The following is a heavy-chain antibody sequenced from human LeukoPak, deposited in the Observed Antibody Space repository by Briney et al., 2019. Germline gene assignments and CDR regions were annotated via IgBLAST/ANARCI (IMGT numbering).Heavy chain of an antibody. CDR3: VKDINYGGSDYFDY. Sequence: GGSLRLSCAASGFTFDGYAMHWVRQAPGKGLEWVSGISWNSGSIDYADSVKGRFTISRDNAKNSLYLQMNSLRPEDTALYHCVKDINYGGSDYFDYWGQGTLVTVSS. CDR1: GFTFDGYA. D-gene: IGHD4-23*01. J-gene: IGHJ4*02. V-gene: IGHV3-9*01. CDR2: ISWNSGSI.